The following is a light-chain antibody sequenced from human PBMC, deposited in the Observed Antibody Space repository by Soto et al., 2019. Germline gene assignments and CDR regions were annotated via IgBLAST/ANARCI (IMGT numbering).Light chain of an antibody. J-gene: IGKJ1*01. CDR1: ESIRSW. CDR3: QQYHRHAT. Sequence: DIQMTQSPSTLSASIGDRVTITCRASESIRSWVAWYQQKPGKAPKLLINKASELESGVPPRFSGSGFGTEFTLTISSLQPDDFATYYCQQYHRHATFGQGTKVEIK. V-gene: IGKV1-5*03. CDR2: KAS.